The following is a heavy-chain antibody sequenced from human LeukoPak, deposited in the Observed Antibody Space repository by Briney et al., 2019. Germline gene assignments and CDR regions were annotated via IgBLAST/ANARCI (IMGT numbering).Heavy chain of an antibody. CDR1: GGSISSYY. J-gene: IGHJ4*02. D-gene: IGHD2-2*02. CDR3: AREDRSGYCSITSRYILDY. Sequence: SKTLSLTCTVSGGSISSYYWSWIRQPAGKGLEWIGRIYTSGSTNYNPSLKSRVTMSVDTSKNQFSLKLSSVTAADTAVYYCAREDRSGYCSITSRYILDYWGQGTLVTVSS. V-gene: IGHV4-4*07. CDR2: IYTSGST.